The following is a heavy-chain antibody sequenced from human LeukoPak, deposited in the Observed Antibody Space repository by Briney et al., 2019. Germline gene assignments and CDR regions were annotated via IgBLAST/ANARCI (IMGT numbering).Heavy chain of an antibody. V-gene: IGHV1-2*02. CDR3: ARTSIAVAQEFDP. Sequence: ASVKVSCKASGYTFTGYYMHWVRQAPGQGLEWMGWINPNSGGTNYAQKLQGRVTMTTDTSTSTAYMELRSLRSDDTAVYYCARTSIAVAQEFDPWGQGTLVTVSS. D-gene: IGHD6-19*01. J-gene: IGHJ5*02. CDR1: GYTFTGYY. CDR2: INPNSGGT.